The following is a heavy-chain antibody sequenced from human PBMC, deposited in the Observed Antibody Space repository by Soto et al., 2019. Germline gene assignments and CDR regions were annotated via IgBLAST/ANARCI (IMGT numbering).Heavy chain of an antibody. D-gene: IGHD4-17*01. Sequence: PGGSLRLSCAASGFTYNIYALHWLRQAPGKGLEWVAVISFDGTKKYYSDCVKGRFTISRDNLKNTLYLQMNNLRVEDAALYFCAREDDYGYRYSNYCLDVCGQGPTVTFSS. V-gene: IGHV3-30-3*01. J-gene: IGHJ6*01. CDR3: AREDDYGYRYSNYCLDV. CDR2: ISFDGTKK. CDR1: GFTYNIYA.